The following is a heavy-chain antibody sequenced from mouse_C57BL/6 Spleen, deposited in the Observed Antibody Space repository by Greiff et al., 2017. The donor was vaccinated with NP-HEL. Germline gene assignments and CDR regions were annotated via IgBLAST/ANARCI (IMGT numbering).Heavy chain of an antibody. V-gene: IGHV2-2*01. Sequence: VQRVESGPGLVQPSQSLSITCTVSGFSLTSYGVHWVRQSPGKGLEWLGVIWSGGSTDYNAAFISRLSISKDNSKSQVFFKMNSLQADDTAIYYCASITTVVARAMDYWGQGTSVTVSS. CDR2: IWSGGST. J-gene: IGHJ4*01. CDR1: GFSLTSYG. D-gene: IGHD1-1*01. CDR3: ASITTVVARAMDY.